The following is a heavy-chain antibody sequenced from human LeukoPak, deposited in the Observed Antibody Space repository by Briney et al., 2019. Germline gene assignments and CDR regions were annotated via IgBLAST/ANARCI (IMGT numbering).Heavy chain of an antibody. Sequence: GSSVKVSCKASVYTLTGYYMHWVRQAPGQGLEWMGWINPNNGVTNYAQKFQGRVTMTRDTSISADYLEVSRLRSDDTAVYYCAPCRHGAGWYYFDYWGQGTLVTVSS. J-gene: IGHJ4*02. CDR1: VYTLTGYY. D-gene: IGHD6-19*01. V-gene: IGHV1-2*02. CDR2: INPNNGVT. CDR3: APCRHGAGWYYFDY.